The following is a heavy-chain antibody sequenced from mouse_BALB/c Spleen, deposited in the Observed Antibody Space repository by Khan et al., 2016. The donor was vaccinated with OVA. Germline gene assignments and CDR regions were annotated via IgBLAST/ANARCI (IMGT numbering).Heavy chain of an antibody. V-gene: IGHV3-2*02. CDR3: ARTARIKY. CDR1: GYSFTSGYV. CDR2: ITYTGNT. J-gene: IGHJ2*01. Sequence: EVQLLESGPGLVKPSQSLSLTCTVTGYSFTSGYVCNWIRKFPGNKQELVDIITYTGNTNYNPSLKSRTPFTADTSTNKFYLQLNAVTTEDTATYYCARTARIKYWGQGTTLTVSS. D-gene: IGHD1-2*01.